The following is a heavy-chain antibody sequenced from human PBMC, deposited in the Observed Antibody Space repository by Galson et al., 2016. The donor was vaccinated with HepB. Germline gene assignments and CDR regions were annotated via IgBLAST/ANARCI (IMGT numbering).Heavy chain of an antibody. J-gene: IGHJ6*02. CDR2: IIPMIGTA. CDR3: ARAPHSSGWNDPRYYYYYYGMGV. D-gene: IGHD6-19*01. V-gene: IGHV1-69*13. Sequence: SVKVSCKASGDTFSNFAISWVRQAPGQGLEWMGGIIPMIGTANYAQKFQGRVTITADESTNIAYMELSSLRSEDLAIYYCARAPHSSGWNDPRYYYYYYGMGVWGQGTTVTVSS. CDR1: GDTFSNFA.